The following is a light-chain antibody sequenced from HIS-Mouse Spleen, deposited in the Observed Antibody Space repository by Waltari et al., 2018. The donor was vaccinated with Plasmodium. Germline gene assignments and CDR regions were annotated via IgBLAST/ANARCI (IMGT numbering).Light chain of an antibody. CDR3: SSYTSSSTLRV. Sequence: QSALTQPASVSGSPGQSITISCTGTSSDVGGYNYVSWYQQHPGKDPKLMIYDVSNRPSGVSNRFSGSKSGNTASLTISGLQAEDEADYYCSSYTSSSTLRVFGTGTKVTVL. CDR2: DVS. CDR1: SSDVGGYNY. J-gene: IGLJ1*01. V-gene: IGLV2-14*03.